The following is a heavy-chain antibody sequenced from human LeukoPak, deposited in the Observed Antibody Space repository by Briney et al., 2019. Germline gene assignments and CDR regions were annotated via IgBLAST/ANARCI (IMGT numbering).Heavy chain of an antibody. D-gene: IGHD6-13*01. CDR1: GGSISSSNCY. CDR3: ARGIAAAGTCFDY. V-gene: IGHV4-39*07. Sequence: SETLSLTCTVSGGSISSSNCYWGWIRQPPGKGLEWIGSIYYSGGTYYNASLKSRVTISIDTSKNQFSLKLSSVTAADTAVYYCARGIAAAGTCFDYWGQGTLVTVSS. J-gene: IGHJ4*02. CDR2: IYYSGGT.